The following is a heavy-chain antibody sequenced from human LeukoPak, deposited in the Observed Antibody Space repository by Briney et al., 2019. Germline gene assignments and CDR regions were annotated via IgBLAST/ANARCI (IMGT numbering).Heavy chain of an antibody. D-gene: IGHD2-21*02. J-gene: IGHJ4*02. CDR1: GYTFTGYY. Sequence: ASVKVSCKAPGYTFTGYYMHWVRQAPGQRLEWMGRINPNSGGTNYAQKFQGRVTMTRDTSISTAYMELSRLRSDDTAVYYCARDSCGGDCYSAEFDYWGQGTLVTVSS. V-gene: IGHV1-2*06. CDR2: INPNSGGT. CDR3: ARDSCGGDCYSAEFDY.